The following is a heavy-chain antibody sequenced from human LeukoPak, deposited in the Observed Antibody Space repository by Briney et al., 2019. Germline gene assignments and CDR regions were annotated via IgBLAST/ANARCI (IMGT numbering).Heavy chain of an antibody. CDR1: GFTFSGFG. D-gene: IGHD3-10*01. J-gene: IGHJ5*01. CDR3: GYYNSGSYSTPDS. Sequence: GGSRRLSCAASGFTFSGFGMHWDRQAPGKGLEWVAYIHTDQTIQYYADSVKGRFTISRDNSKNTLYLQMKTLRSEDTAVYYCGYYNSGSYSTPDSWGQGTQVTVSS. CDR2: IHTDQTIQ. V-gene: IGHV3-30*02.